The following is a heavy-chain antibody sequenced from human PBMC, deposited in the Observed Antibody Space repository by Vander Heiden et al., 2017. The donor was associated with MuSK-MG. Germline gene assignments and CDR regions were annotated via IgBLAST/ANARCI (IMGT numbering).Heavy chain of an antibody. D-gene: IGHD3-9*01. CDR1: GFTFASHG. CDR3: VRGRNDWIPHDY. CDR2: INWNSEIT. V-gene: IGHV3-20*04. J-gene: IGHJ4*02. Sequence: DVQLVESGGGVVRPGGSLRLACAASGFTFASHGMSWVRQRPGQGLEWVAGINWNSEITGYAASVKGRFTISRDNVNNFLYLQMTGLRGDDAAFYFCVRGRNDWIPHDYWGQGTLVTVS.